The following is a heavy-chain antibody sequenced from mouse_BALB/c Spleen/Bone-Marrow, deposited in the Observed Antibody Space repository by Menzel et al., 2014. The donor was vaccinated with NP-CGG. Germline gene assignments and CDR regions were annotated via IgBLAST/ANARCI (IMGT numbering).Heavy chain of an antibody. Sequence: QVQLQQSGPGLVSPSQSLSITCTVSGFSLTSYGVHWVRQPPGKVLEWLGIIWAGGSTNYNSALMSRLSISKDNSKSQVFLKMNSLQTDDTAMYYCARGSYYEGAMDYWGQGTSVTVSS. D-gene: IGHD1-1*01. V-gene: IGHV2-9*02. CDR3: ARGSYYEGAMDY. CDR2: IWAGGST. CDR1: GFSLTSYG. J-gene: IGHJ4*01.